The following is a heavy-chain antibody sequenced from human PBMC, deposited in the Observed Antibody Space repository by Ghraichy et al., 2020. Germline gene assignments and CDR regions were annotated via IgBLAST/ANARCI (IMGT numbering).Heavy chain of an antibody. D-gene: IGHD6-13*01. Sequence: GGSLRLSCAASGFTFSNYAMHWVRQATGKGLEWVTSISQDGSDKYYADPAKGRFTISRDNSQNTLYLQMNSLRLEDTAVYYCARGSMGTAGVDSWGQGTLVTVSP. CDR2: ISQDGSDK. CDR1: GFTFSNYA. V-gene: IGHV3-30*04. CDR3: ARGSMGTAGVDS. J-gene: IGHJ4*02.